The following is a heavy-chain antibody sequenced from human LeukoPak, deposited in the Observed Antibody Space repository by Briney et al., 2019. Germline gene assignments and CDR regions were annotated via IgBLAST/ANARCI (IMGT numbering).Heavy chain of an antibody. D-gene: IGHD6-19*01. CDR2: IYYSGSI. J-gene: IGHJ4*02. CDR1: GDSISSSSYY. Sequence: PSETLSLTCTVSGDSISSSSYYWGSIRQPPGKGLEWIGSIYYSGSIYYNPSLKSRVTISVDTSKNQFSLKLSSVTAAVTAVYYCARLTRLRTVAGRYFDYWGQGTLVTVSS. V-gene: IGHV4-39*01. CDR3: ARLTRLRTVAGRYFDY.